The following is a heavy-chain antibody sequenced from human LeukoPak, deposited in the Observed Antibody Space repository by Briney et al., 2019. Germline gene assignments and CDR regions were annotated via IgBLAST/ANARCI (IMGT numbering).Heavy chain of an antibody. D-gene: IGHD6-19*01. J-gene: IGHJ4*02. V-gene: IGHV3-7*01. CDR3: ARDLLGQWPTVFDY. Sequence: GGSLRLSCAATGFTFSSYWMTWVRQAPGKGLEWVANIKQDGSEKYCVDSVKGRFTISRDNAKNSLYLQMDSLRAEDTAEYYCARDLLGQWPTVFDYWGQGTLVTVSS. CDR2: IKQDGSEK. CDR1: GFTFSSYW.